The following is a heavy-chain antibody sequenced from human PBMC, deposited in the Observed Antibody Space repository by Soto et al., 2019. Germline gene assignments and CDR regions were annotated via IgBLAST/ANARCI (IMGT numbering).Heavy chain of an antibody. CDR1: GFTFSSYA. Sequence: GGSLRLSCAASGFTFSSYAMSWVRQAPGKGLEWVSAISGSGGSTYYSDSVKGRFTISRDNSKNKPFLQMTSLRAEETAVYYCAKISRYSSSWYVYYWGQGTLVTVSS. V-gene: IGHV3-23*01. D-gene: IGHD6-13*01. CDR2: ISGSGGST. CDR3: AKISRYSSSWYVYY. J-gene: IGHJ4*02.